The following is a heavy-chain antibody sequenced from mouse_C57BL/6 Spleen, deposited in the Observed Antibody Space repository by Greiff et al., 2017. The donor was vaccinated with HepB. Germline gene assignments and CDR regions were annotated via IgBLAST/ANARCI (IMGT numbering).Heavy chain of an antibody. J-gene: IGHJ3*01. D-gene: IGHD1-1*01. CDR1: GFTFSDYG. CDR3: ARPPYYYGSSPWFAY. V-gene: IGHV5-17*01. CDR2: ISSGSSTI. Sequence: DVKLVESGGGLVKPGGSLKLSCAASGFTFSDYGMHWVRQAPEKGLEWVAYISSGSSTIYYADTVKGRFTISRDNAKNTLFLQMTSLRSEDTAMYYCARPPYYYGSSPWFAYWGQGTLVTVSA.